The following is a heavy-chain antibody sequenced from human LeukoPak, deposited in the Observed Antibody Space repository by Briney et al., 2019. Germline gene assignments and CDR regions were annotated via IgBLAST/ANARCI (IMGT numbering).Heavy chain of an antibody. CDR2: IYYSDST. Sequence: PSETLSLTCTASGGSISSYYWSWIRQPPGKGLEWIGYIYYSDSTNYNPSLKSRVTISVDTSKNQFSLKLSSVTAADTAVYYCARGGGGPYSSPPRFDPWGQGTLVTVSS. CDR1: GGSISSYY. J-gene: IGHJ5*02. CDR3: ARGGGGPYSSPPRFDP. V-gene: IGHV4-59*01. D-gene: IGHD6-13*01.